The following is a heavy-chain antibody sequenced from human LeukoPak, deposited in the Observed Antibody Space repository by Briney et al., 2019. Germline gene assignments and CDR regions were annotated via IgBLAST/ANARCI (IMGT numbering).Heavy chain of an antibody. CDR2: IIPIFGTA. J-gene: IGHJ6*04. CDR3: ARAPGGYSSCWGNLYYYYYGMDV. D-gene: IGHD6-13*01. V-gene: IGHV1-69*01. Sequence: GSSVKVSCKASGGTFSSYAISWVRQAPGEGLEWMGGIIPIFGTANYAQKFQGRVTITADESTSTAYMELSSLRSEDTAVYYCARAPGGYSSCWGNLYYYYYGMDVWGKGTTVTVSS. CDR1: GGTFSSYA.